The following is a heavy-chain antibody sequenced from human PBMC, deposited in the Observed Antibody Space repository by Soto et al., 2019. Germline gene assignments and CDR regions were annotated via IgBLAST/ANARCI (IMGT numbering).Heavy chain of an antibody. CDR3: AKDKNSGRYLMASLGF. D-gene: IGHD1-26*01. CDR2: INWNSGSL. CDR1: GFTFDDYA. Sequence: EVQLVESGGGLIQPGRSLRLSCAASGFTFDDYAMHWVRQAPGKGLEWVSGINWNSGSLAYADSVKGRFTISRDNAKNSLYLQMNSLRTEDTAFYYCAKDKNSGRYLMASLGFWGQGTLVTVSS. J-gene: IGHJ4*02. V-gene: IGHV3-9*01.